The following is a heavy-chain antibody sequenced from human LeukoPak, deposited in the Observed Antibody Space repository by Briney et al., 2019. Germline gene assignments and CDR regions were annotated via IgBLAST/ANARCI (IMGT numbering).Heavy chain of an antibody. Sequence: ASVKVSCKASGYTFTVYYMHWVRQAPGQGLEWMGWINPNSGGTNYAQKFQGRVTMTRDTSISTAYMELSRLRSDDTAVYYCAREQYYYGSGSYYREYYFDYWGQGTLVTVSS. CDR1: GYTFTVYY. CDR3: AREQYYYGSGSYYREYYFDY. D-gene: IGHD3-10*01. V-gene: IGHV1-2*02. CDR2: INPNSGGT. J-gene: IGHJ4*02.